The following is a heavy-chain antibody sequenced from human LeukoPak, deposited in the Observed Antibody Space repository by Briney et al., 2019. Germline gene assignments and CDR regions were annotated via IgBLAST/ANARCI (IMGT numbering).Heavy chain of an antibody. CDR3: ARGVGYSSSWYED. CDR1: GGSISSGGYS. CDR2: IYYSGST. V-gene: IGHV4-30-4*07. J-gene: IGHJ4*02. D-gene: IGHD6-13*01. Sequence: PSETLSLTCAVSGGSISSGGYSWSWIRQPPGKGLEWIGYIYYSGSTYYNPSLKSRVTISVDTSKNQFSLKLSSVTAADTAVYYCARGVGYSSSWYEDWGQGTLVTVSS.